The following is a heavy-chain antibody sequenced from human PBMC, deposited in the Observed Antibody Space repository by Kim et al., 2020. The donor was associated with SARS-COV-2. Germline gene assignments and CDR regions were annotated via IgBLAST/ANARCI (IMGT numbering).Heavy chain of an antibody. Sequence: ASVKVSCKASGYTFSNYYIHWVRQAPGKGPEWMGLINPSSGLTDVAQKFWGPLTVTRDTSTSTVYMELSSLRSEDTAMYRCARGGPLDSGGWLYFDHWGQ. CDR1: GYTFSNYY. CDR3: ARGGPLDSGGWLYFDH. V-gene: IGHV1-46*01. J-gene: IGHJ4*02. CDR2: INPSSGLT. D-gene: IGHD6-19*01.